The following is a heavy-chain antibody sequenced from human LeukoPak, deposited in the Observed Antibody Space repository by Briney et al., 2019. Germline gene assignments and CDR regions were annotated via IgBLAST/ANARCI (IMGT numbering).Heavy chain of an antibody. J-gene: IGHJ5*02. V-gene: IGHV3-23*01. D-gene: IGHD3-3*01. CDR2: ISDTGGRT. Sequence: PGGSLRLSCAASGFTFSDSAVSWVRHSPGEGLKWVSSISDTGGRTYYADSVKGRFTITRDNSRNTVNLQMNSLRAGDTARYYCAKGGQDFDLCRFDLWGQGILVIVSS. CDR3: AKGGQDFDLCRFDL. CDR1: GFTFSDSA.